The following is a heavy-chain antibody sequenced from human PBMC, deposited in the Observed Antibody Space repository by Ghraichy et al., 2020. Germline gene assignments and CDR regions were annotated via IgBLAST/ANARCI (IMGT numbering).Heavy chain of an antibody. CDR1: GGSISNSY. CDR3: ARGQGRFYFDY. J-gene: IGHJ4*02. V-gene: IGHV4-59*01. Sequence: SETLSLTCTVSGGSISNSYWTWIRQPPGKGLEWIGYIYYSGSTNYNPSLKSRVTISVDTSKNQFSLKLSSVTAADTAVYYCARGQGRFYFDYWGQGTLVTVSS. CDR2: IYYSGST. D-gene: IGHD1-26*01.